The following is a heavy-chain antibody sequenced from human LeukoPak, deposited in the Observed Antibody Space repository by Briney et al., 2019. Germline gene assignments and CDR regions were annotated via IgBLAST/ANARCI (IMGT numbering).Heavy chain of an antibody. V-gene: IGHV3-21*05. J-gene: IGHJ4*02. D-gene: IGHD5-18*01. Sequence: GSLRLSCAASGFSFSLYAMNWVRQAPGTGLGGVSYIDSGSDDILHADSVRGRFAISRDNAKNTLYLEMNSLRAEDTAVYYCARDTYRPQLIDSWGQGTLVTVSS. CDR3: ARDTYRPQLIDS. CDR2: IDSGSDDI. CDR1: GFSFSLYA.